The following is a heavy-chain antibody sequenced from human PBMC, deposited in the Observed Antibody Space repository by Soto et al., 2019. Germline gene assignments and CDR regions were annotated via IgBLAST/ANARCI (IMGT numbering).Heavy chain of an antibody. CDR1: GLTFSSYA. J-gene: IGHJ5*02. CDR2: ISYDGSNK. V-gene: IGHV3-30-3*01. Sequence: GLSVRLAFVAAGLTFSSYAMHWVRQAPGKGLEWVAVISYDGSNKYYADSVKGRFTISRDNSKNTLYLQMNSLRAEDTAVYYCARDVPYCSGGSCYSGLFDPWGQGTLVTVSS. D-gene: IGHD2-15*01. CDR3: ARDVPYCSGGSCYSGLFDP.